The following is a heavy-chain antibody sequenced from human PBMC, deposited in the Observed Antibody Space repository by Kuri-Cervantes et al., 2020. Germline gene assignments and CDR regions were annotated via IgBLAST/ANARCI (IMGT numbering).Heavy chain of an antibody. CDR1: VYTFTGYY. J-gene: IGHJ5*02. Sequence: ASVKVSCKASVYTFTGYYMHWVRQAPGQGLEWMGWINPNSGCTNYAQKFQGRVTMTRDTSISTAYMELSRLRSDDTAVYYCARARITMVRGGHEGWFDPWGQGTLVTVSS. CDR2: INPNSGCT. V-gene: IGHV1-2*02. CDR3: ARARITMVRGGHEGWFDP. D-gene: IGHD3-10*01.